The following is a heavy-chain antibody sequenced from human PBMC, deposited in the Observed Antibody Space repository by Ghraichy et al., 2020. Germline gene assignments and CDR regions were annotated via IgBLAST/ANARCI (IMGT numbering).Heavy chain of an antibody. CDR1: GGSFSGYY. V-gene: IGHV4-34*01. CDR2: INHSGST. Sequence: SETLSLTCAVYGGSFSGYYWSWIRQPPGKGLEWIGEINHSGSTNYNPSLKSRVTISVDTSKNQFSLKLSSVTAADTAVYYCARGLFSSNYDFWRPRSRFDPWGQGTLVTVSS. D-gene: IGHD3-3*01. J-gene: IGHJ5*02. CDR3: ARGLFSSNYDFWRPRSRFDP.